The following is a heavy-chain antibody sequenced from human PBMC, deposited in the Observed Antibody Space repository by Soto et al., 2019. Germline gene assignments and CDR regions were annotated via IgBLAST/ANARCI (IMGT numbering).Heavy chain of an antibody. D-gene: IGHD6-19*01. CDR3: ARIAVSGPTSSFDY. Sequence: PSETLSLTCTISGCSISNSSYYWGWIRQPPGKGLEWIGSVYYSGSTYYNPSLKSRATISVDTSKTQFSLKLRSVTAADTAVYYCARIAVSGPTSSFDYWGQGTLVTVSS. V-gene: IGHV4-39*01. CDR1: GCSISNSSYY. J-gene: IGHJ4*02. CDR2: VYYSGST.